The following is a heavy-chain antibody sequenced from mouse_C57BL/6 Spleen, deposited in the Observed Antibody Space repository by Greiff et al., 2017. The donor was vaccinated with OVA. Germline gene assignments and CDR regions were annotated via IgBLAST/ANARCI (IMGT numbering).Heavy chain of an antibody. CDR3: AREGTRYFGV. D-gene: IGHD3-3*01. CDR1: GFTFSDYG. V-gene: IGHV5-17*01. J-gene: IGHJ1*03. CDR2: ISSGSSTI. Sequence: EVMLVESGAGLVKPGGSLKLSCAASGFTFSDYGMHWVRQAPEKGLEWVAYISSGSSTIYYADTVKGRFTISRDNAKNTLFLQMTSLRSEDTAMYYCAREGTRYFGVWGTGTTVTVAS.